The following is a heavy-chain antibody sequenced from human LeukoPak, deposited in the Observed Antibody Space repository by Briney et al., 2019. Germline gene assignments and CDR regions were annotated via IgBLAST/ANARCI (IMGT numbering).Heavy chain of an antibody. V-gene: IGHV3-15*01. J-gene: IGHJ6*02. D-gene: IGHD6-13*01. CDR1: GFTFSNYG. Sequence: GRSLRLSCAASGFTFSNYGMHWVRQAPGKGLEWVGRIKSKTDGGTTDYAAPVKGRFTISRDDSKNTLYLQMNSLKTEDTAVYYCTTDLLGSSRNYYYYGMDVWGQGTTVTVSS. CDR2: IKSKTDGGTT. CDR3: TTDLLGSSRNYYYYGMDV.